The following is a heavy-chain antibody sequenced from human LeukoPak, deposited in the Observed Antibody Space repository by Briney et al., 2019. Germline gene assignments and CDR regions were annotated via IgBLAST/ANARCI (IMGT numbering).Heavy chain of an antibody. Sequence: SVKVSCKASGGTFSSYAISWVRQAPGQGLEWMGGIIPIFGTANYAQKFQGRVTITADESTSTAYMELSSLRSEDTAVYYCARVLRRGGSSSRGGKNWFDPWGQGTLVTVSS. D-gene: IGHD6-13*01. CDR3: ARVLRRGGSSSRGGKNWFDP. CDR1: GGTFSSYA. V-gene: IGHV1-69*13. J-gene: IGHJ5*02. CDR2: IIPIFGTA.